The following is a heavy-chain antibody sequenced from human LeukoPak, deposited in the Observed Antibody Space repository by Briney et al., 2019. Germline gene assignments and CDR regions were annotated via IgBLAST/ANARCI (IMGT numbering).Heavy chain of an antibody. V-gene: IGHV4-30-2*01. Sequence: SRTLSLTCAASGGSISSGGYSWSWLRQPPGQGLESLGNIYHSGSTYYNPSLNSRVTISVDRSKNQFSLKLSSVTAADTAVYYCAIYSIHYDILTGYYSSNWFDPWGQGTLVTVSS. CDR3: AIYSIHYDILTGYYSSNWFDP. J-gene: IGHJ5*02. D-gene: IGHD3-9*01. CDR2: IYHSGST. CDR1: GGSISSGGYS.